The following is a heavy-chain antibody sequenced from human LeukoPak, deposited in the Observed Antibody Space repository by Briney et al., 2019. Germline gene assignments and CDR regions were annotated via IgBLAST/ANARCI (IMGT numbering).Heavy chain of an antibody. D-gene: IGHD2-21*02. V-gene: IGHV3-30*03. CDR2: ISYDGRNQ. Sequence: GGSLRLSCAASGFTFGSYGMHWVRQAPGKGLEWVAVISYDGRNQYYADSVKGRFTISRDNAKNSLYLQMNSLRAEDTAVYYCARESYCGGDCYLHYFDYWGQGTLVTVSS. CDR3: ARESYCGGDCYLHYFDY. J-gene: IGHJ4*02. CDR1: GFTFGSYG.